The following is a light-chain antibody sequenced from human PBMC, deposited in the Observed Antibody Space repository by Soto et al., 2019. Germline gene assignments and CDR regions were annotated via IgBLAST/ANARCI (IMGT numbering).Light chain of an antibody. V-gene: IGLV4-60*02. CDR1: SGHSTYI. CDR3: ETWDTNVVV. Sequence: QSVLTQSSSASASLGSSVKLTCTLSSGHSTYIIAWHQQQPGKAPRYLMKLEGSGSYNKGSGIPDRFSGSSSGADRYLTISNLQFEYEADYYCETWDTNVVVFGGGTKVTVL. CDR2: LEGSGSY. J-gene: IGLJ2*01.